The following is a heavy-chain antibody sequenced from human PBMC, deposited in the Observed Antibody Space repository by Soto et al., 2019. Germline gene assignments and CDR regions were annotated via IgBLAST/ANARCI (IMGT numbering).Heavy chain of an antibody. CDR1: GASLTSGLYF. Sequence: SETLSLTCSVSGASLTSGLYFWGWIRQTPGKGLEGIGSISYSGTTYSNPSLKSRLTMSLDTSKNHFSLKLTSVTAADTAVYYCASEYSSSSWFDPWGQGALVTVSS. CDR3: ASEYSSSSWFDP. J-gene: IGHJ5*02. V-gene: IGHV4-39*02. D-gene: IGHD6-6*01. CDR2: ISYSGTT.